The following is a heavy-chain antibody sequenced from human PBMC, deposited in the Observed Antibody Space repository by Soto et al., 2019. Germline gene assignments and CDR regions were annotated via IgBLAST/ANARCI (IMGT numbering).Heavy chain of an antibody. D-gene: IGHD3-22*01. CDR1: GGSIRSSSYY. J-gene: IGHJ3*02. Sequence: SETLSHTCTVSGGSIRSSSYYWGRIRHPPEKGLERSGDLHYSGNTSYNTSIKGRLNITAGTSTNQISLKLNSVTSADTAMYYCARKVQGVVAQPWDAFDIWGQGTMVT. V-gene: IGHV4-39*01. CDR2: LHYSGNT. CDR3: ARKVQGVVAQPWDAFDI.